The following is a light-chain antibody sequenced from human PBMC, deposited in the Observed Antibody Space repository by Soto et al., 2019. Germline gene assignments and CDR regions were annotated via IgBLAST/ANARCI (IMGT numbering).Light chain of an antibody. Sequence: QSALTQAASVSGCPGQSITISCTGTSSDVGGYNYVSWYQQHPGKAPKLMIYDVSNRPSGVSNRFSGSKSGNTASLTISGLQAEDEADYYCSSYTISSLHVFGTGTKLTVL. J-gene: IGLJ1*01. CDR1: SSDVGGYNY. CDR2: DVS. CDR3: SSYTISSLHV. V-gene: IGLV2-14*03.